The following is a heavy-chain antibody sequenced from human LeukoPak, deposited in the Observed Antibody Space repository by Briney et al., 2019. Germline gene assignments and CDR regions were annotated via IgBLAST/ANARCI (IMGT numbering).Heavy chain of an antibody. D-gene: IGHD3-22*01. Sequence: GGSLRLSCAASGFTFSSNAMSWVRQAPGKGLEWVSAISGSGGSTYYADSVKGRFTIYRDNSKNTLYLQMNSLRAEDTAVYYCAKDVGRLTYYYDSSGYYHDYWGQGTLVTVSS. V-gene: IGHV3-23*01. CDR2: ISGSGGST. CDR3: AKDVGRLTYYYDSSGYYHDY. J-gene: IGHJ4*02. CDR1: GFTFSSNA.